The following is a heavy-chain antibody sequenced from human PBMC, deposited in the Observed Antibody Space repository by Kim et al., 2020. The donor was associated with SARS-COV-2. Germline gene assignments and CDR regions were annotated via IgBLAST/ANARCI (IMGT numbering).Heavy chain of an antibody. CDR1: GGSFSGYY. J-gene: IGHJ4*01. V-gene: IGHV4-34*01. Sequence: SETLSLTCAVYGGSFSGYYWSWIRQPPGKGLEWIGEINHSGSTNYNPSLKSRVTITVDTSKNQISLNLSTGTAADTAVYYCARGLRYFDWCSQRFDYWG. CDR2: INHSGST. D-gene: IGHD3-9*01. CDR3: ARGLRYFDWCSQRFDY.